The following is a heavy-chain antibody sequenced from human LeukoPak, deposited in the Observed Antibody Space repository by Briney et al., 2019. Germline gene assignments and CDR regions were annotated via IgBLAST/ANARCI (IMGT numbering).Heavy chain of an antibody. J-gene: IGHJ3*02. CDR1: GDSVSSNSAA. Sequence: SQTLSLTCAISGDSVSSNSAAWNWIRQSPSRGLEWLGRTYYRSKWYNDYAVSVKSRITINPDTSKNQFSLQLNSVTPEDTAVYYCARGQRQGWELPYGAFDIWGQGTMVTVSS. V-gene: IGHV6-1*01. D-gene: IGHD1-26*01. CDR2: TYYRSKWYN. CDR3: ARGQRQGWELPYGAFDI.